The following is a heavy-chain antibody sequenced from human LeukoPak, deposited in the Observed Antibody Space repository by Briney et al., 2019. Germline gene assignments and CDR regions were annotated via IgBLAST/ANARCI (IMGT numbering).Heavy chain of an antibody. CDR1: GYSFTSYW. D-gene: IGHD5-24*01. Sequence: GESLKISCKGSGYSFTSYWIGWVRKMPGKGLEWMGIIYPGDSDTRCSPSFQGQVTISADKSISTAYLQWSSLKASDTAMYYCARQERWLQLREGYFDYWGQGTLVTVSS. J-gene: IGHJ4*02. CDR2: IYPGDSDT. V-gene: IGHV5-51*01. CDR3: ARQERWLQLREGYFDY.